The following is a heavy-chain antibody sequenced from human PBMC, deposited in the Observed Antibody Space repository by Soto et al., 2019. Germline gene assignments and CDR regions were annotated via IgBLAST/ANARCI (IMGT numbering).Heavy chain of an antibody. V-gene: IGHV1-8*01. CDR3: ARGTYGVEGYYYYYMDV. J-gene: IGHJ6*03. D-gene: IGHD4-17*01. CDR2: MNPNSGNT. Sequence: AASVKVSCKASGYTFTSYDINWVRQATGQGFEWMGWMNPNSGNTGYAQKFQGRVTMTRNTSISTAYMELSSLRSEDTAVYYCARGTYGVEGYYYYYMDVWGKGTTVTVSS. CDR1: GYTFTSYD.